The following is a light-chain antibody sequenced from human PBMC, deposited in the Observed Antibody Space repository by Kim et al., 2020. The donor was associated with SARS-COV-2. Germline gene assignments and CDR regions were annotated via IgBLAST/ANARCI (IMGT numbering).Light chain of an antibody. Sequence: DIQMTQSPSSLSASVGDRVTITCRASQGIGTYLNWYQQKPGKAPSLLIYAASRLQSGVPSRFGGRGSATDFTLTISSLQPEDFATYYCQQSYRTPLAFTFGQGTKLEI. CDR3: QQSYRTPLAFT. CDR2: AAS. CDR1: QGIGTY. V-gene: IGKV1-39*01. J-gene: IGKJ2*01.